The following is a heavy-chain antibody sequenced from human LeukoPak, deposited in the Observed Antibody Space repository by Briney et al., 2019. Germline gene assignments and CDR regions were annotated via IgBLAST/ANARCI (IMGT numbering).Heavy chain of an antibody. J-gene: IGHJ4*02. CDR1: GYTFTGYY. V-gene: IGHV1-2*02. D-gene: IGHD2-15*01. CDR2: INPNSGGT. CDR3: ARDLAAATEYYFDY. Sequence: ASVKVSCKASGYTFTGYYMHWVRQAPGQGLEWMGWINPNSGGTNYAQKFQGGVTMTRDTSISTAYMELSRLRSDDTAVYYCARDLAAATEYYFDYWGQGTLVTVSS.